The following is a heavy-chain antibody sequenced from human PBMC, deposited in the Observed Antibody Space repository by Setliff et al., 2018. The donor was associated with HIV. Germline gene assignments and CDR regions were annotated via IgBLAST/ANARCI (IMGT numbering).Heavy chain of an antibody. V-gene: IGHV4-4*08. CDR3: AMTQYQVVETDY. CDR2: IYTSGST. J-gene: IGHJ4*02. Sequence: PSETLSLTCTVSGDSIDGHYWTWIRQPPGKGLEWIGYIYTSGSTNYNPSLKSRVTISVDTSKNQFSLKLSSVTAADTAVYYCAMTQYQVVETDYWGQGTLVTVSS. CDR1: GDSIDGHY. D-gene: IGHD2-2*01.